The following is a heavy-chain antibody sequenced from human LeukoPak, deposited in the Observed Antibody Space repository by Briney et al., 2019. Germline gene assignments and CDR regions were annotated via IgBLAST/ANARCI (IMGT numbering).Heavy chain of an antibody. CDR2: ISYDGSNK. V-gene: IGHV3-30-3*01. CDR1: GFTFSSYA. D-gene: IGHD4-17*01. CDR3: AREGYGDYTDTFDY. Sequence: GRSLRLSCAASGFTFSSYAMHWVRQAPGKGLEWVAVISYDGSNKYHADSVKGRFTISRDNSKNTLYLQMNSLRAEDTAVYYCAREGYGDYTDTFDYWGQGTPVTVSS. J-gene: IGHJ4*02.